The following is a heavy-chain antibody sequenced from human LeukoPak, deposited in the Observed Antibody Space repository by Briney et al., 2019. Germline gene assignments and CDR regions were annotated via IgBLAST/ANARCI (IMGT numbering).Heavy chain of an antibody. D-gene: IGHD4-17*01. J-gene: IGHJ4*02. V-gene: IGHV4-39*07. CDR2: IYYSGST. CDR1: GGSISSSSYY. Sequence: PSETLSLTCAVSGGSISSSSYYWGWIRQPPGKGLEWIGTIYYSGSTYYNPSLKSRVTISVDTSKNQFSLKLSSVTAADTAVYYCARVPTVTFFDYWGQGTLVTVSS. CDR3: ARVPTVTFFDY.